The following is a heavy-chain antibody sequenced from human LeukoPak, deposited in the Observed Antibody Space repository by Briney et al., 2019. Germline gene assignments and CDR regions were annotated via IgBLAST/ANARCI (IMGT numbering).Heavy chain of an antibody. J-gene: IGHJ4*02. CDR3: ARARTWIYPMGFDY. D-gene: IGHD5-12*01. CDR2: IYYSGST. V-gene: IGHV4-39*07. CDR1: GGSISSSSYY. Sequence: SETLSLTCTVSGGSISSSSYYWGWIRQPPGKGLEWIGSIYYSGSTYYNPSLKSRVTISVDTSKNQFSLKLSSVTAADTAVYYCARARTWIYPMGFDYWGQGTLVTVSS.